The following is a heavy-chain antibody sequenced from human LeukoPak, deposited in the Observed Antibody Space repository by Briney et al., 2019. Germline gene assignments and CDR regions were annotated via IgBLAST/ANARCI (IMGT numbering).Heavy chain of an antibody. Sequence: GGSLRLSCAASGLTFSTYWMSWVRQAPGKGLEWVANINQDGRAKYYGDSVKGRFTISRDNDKNSLYLQMNSLRAEDTAVYYCAAGDDFGIWGQGTMVTVSS. CDR1: GLTFSTYW. CDR3: AAGDDFGI. D-gene: IGHD6-13*01. CDR2: INQDGRAK. J-gene: IGHJ3*02. V-gene: IGHV3-7*01.